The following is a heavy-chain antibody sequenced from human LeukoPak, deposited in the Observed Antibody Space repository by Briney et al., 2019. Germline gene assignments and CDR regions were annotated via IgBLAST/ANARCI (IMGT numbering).Heavy chain of an antibody. CDR3: AKEGGRTIFGVDINHLLQH. J-gene: IGHJ1*01. CDR2: IRYDGSNK. CDR1: GFTFSSYG. D-gene: IGHD3-3*01. Sequence: PGGSLRLSCAASGFTFSSYGMHWVRQAPGKGLEWVAFIRYDGSNKYYADSVKGRFTISRDNSKNTLYLQMNSLRAEDTAVYYCAKEGGRTIFGVDINHLLQHWGQGTLVTVSS. V-gene: IGHV3-30*02.